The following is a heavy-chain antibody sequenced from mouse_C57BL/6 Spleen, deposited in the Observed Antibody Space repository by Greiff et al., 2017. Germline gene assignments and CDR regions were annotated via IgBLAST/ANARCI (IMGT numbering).Heavy chain of an antibody. CDR1: GYTFTSYW. D-gene: IGHD3-2*02. J-gene: IGHJ2*01. Sequence: QVQLQQPGAELVRPGTSVKLSCKASGYTFTSYWMHWVQQRPGQGLEWIGVIDPSDSYTNYNQKFKGKATLTVDTSSSTAYMQLSSLTSEDSAVYYCARPYSSGLYYFDYWGQGTTLTVSS. CDR2: IDPSDSYT. V-gene: IGHV1-59*01. CDR3: ARPYSSGLYYFDY.